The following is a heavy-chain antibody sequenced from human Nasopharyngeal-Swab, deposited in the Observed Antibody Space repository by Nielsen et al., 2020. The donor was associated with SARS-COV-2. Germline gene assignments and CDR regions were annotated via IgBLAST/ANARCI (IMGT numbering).Heavy chain of an antibody. J-gene: IGHJ3*02. D-gene: IGHD3-22*01. V-gene: IGHV1-2*06. CDR2: INPNSGGT. CDR3: ARSSYYYDSSGYSRHAFDI. Sequence: ASVKVSCKASGYTFTSYAMHWVRQAPGQGLEWMGRINPNSGGTNYAQKFQGRVTMTRDTSISTAYMELSRLRSDDTAVYYCARSSYYYDSSGYSRHAFDIWGQGTMVTVSS. CDR1: GYTFTSYA.